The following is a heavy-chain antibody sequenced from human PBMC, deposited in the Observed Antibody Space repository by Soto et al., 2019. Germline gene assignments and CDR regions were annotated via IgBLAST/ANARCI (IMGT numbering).Heavy chain of an antibody. CDR3: AREAPTGGLDY. D-gene: IGHD7-27*01. Sequence: EVQLVESGGGLVQPGGSLRLSCAASGFTFSSYEMNWVRQAPGKGLEWVSYISNSAGTRYYADSVRGRLTISRDNARNSLYLQMDSLRAEDTAVYYCAREAPTGGLDYWGQGTLVTVSS. V-gene: IGHV3-48*03. CDR2: ISNSAGTR. CDR1: GFTFSSYE. J-gene: IGHJ4*02.